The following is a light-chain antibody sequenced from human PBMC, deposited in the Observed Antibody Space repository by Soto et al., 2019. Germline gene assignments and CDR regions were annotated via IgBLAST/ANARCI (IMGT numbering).Light chain of an antibody. CDR2: GVN. V-gene: IGLV2-14*03. J-gene: IGLJ3*02. CDR1: VSDVGGYDS. CDR3: CSYAGSSTWV. Sequence: QSALTQPASVSGSPGQSITISCTGTVSDVGGYDSVSWYQQHPGRAPKLIIYGVNNRPSGVSNRFSASKSADTASLTISGLQAEDEADYYCCSYAGSSTWVFGGGTKLTVL.